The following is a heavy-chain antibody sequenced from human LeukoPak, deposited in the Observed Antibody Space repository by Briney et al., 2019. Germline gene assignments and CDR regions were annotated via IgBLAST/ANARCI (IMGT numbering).Heavy chain of an antibody. CDR2: IDPSDSYT. D-gene: IGHD5-12*01. V-gene: IGHV5-10-1*01. J-gene: IGHJ4*02. CDR1: GYSFTSYW. Sequence: GESLKISCKGSGYSFTSYWISWVRQMPGKGLEWMGRIDPSDSYTNYSPSFQGHVTISADKSISTAYLQWSSLKASDTAMCYCARGGDIVATLPEFDYWGQGTLVTVSS. CDR3: ARGGDIVATLPEFDY.